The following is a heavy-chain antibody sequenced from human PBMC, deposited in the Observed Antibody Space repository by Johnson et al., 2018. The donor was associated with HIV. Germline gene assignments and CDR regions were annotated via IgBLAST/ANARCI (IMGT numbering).Heavy chain of an antibody. CDR2: INWNGGSI. Sequence: VQLVESGGGVARPGGSLRLSCVASGFTFDDYGMSWVRQAPGKGLEWVSGINWNGGSIHYADSVKGRFTISRDNAKKSLYLQMNSLRAEDTALYHCARVTIFGVVKGAFDIWGQGTMVTVSS. CDR3: ARVTIFGVVKGAFDI. V-gene: IGHV3-20*01. J-gene: IGHJ3*02. D-gene: IGHD3-3*01. CDR1: GFTFDDYG.